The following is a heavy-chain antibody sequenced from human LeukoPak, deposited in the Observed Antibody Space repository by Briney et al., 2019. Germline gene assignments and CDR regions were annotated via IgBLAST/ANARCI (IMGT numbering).Heavy chain of an antibody. V-gene: IGHV3-30*18. CDR2: IYYDGSNK. CDR3: AKDRLNRAMVRGVIKYYYYYGMDV. J-gene: IGHJ6*04. CDR1: GFTFISYG. D-gene: IGHD3-10*01. Sequence: GRSLRLSCAASGFTFISYGMNWVRQAPGKGLEWVAFIYYDGSNKYYADSVKGRFTISRDNSKNTLYLQMNSLRAEDTAVYYCAKDRLNRAMVRGVIKYYYYYGMDVWGKGTTVTVSS.